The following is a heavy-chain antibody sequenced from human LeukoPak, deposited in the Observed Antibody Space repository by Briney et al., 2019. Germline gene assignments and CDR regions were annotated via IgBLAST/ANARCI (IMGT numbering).Heavy chain of an antibody. CDR2: IRSKTNGYMT. D-gene: IGHD6-19*01. J-gene: IGHJ4*02. CDR3: FVAEVGY. Sequence: GESLKLSCAASGFNFSGAAMHWACQASGKGLEWVGRIRSKTNGYMTTCAASVKGRFTISRDDAKNTVDLHISSLKAEDTAVYYCFVAEVGYWGQGTLVTVSP. V-gene: IGHV3-73*01. CDR1: GFNFSGAA.